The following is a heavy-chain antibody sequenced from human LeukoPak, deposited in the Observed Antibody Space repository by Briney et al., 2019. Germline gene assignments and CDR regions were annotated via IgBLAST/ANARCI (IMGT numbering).Heavy chain of an antibody. D-gene: IGHD4-17*01. J-gene: IGHJ5*02. CDR2: VSFGSSYI. V-gene: IGHV3-21*06. Sequence: GGSLRLSCAASGFTFKDYTMNWVRQSPGKGLQWVSYVSFGSSYISYADSLKGRFTISRDDVKSSVYLEMTSLRTDDTAVYYCARASTEYAVTDGFDTWGPGTLVTVYS. CDR1: GFTFKDYT. CDR3: ARASTEYAVTDGFDT.